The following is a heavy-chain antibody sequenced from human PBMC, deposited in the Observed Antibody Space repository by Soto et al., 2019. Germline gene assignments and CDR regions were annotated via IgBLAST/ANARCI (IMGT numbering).Heavy chain of an antibody. Sequence: SETLSLTCNVSGGSISDFYWSWIRQSPGKRLEWIGYLYYTGSTNYNPALKSRVTISLDTSKNQFSLKVRSVTAADTAVYYCARGGGYDLRSSQAPPLDVWGQGTTVTVSS. CDR3: ARGGGYDLRSSQAPPLDV. D-gene: IGHD5-12*01. CDR1: GGSISDFY. V-gene: IGHV4-59*01. J-gene: IGHJ6*02. CDR2: LYYTGST.